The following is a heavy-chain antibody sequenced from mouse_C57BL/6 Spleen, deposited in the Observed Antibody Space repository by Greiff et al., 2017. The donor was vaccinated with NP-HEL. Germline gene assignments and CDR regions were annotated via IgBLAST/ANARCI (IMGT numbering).Heavy chain of an antibody. CDR1: GYAFSSSW. V-gene: IGHV1-82*01. Sequence: VQLQQSGPELVKPGASVKISCKASGYAFSSSWMNWVKQRPGKGLEWIGRIYPGDGDTNYNGKFKGKATLTADKSSSTAYMQLSSLTSEDSAVYFCARGRSNPYFDVWGTGTTVTVSS. D-gene: IGHD2-5*01. CDR3: ARGRSNPYFDV. J-gene: IGHJ1*03. CDR2: IYPGDGDT.